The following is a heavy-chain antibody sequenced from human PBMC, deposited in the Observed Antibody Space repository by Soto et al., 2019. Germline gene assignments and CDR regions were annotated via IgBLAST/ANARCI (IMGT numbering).Heavy chain of an antibody. V-gene: IGHV3-23*01. Sequence: EVQLLESGGGLVQPGGSLRLSCAASGFTFGNYAFSWVRQAPGKGLELVSVISGGGDATYYPDSVKGRFTTSRDNSKNTVYLQMNRLRAEDTAVYYCAKKSLRSIKLPALYYFDYWGQGTLVTVSS. CDR1: GFTFGNYA. J-gene: IGHJ4*02. D-gene: IGHD2-15*01. CDR2: ISGGGDAT. CDR3: AKKSLRSIKLPALYYFDY.